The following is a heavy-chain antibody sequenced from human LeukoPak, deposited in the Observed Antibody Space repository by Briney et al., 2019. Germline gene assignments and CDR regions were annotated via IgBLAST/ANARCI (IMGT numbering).Heavy chain of an antibody. J-gene: IGHJ4*02. CDR2: ISGSGGTT. V-gene: IGHV3-23*01. CDR3: AKGESSSWLFDY. Sequence: GGSLRLSCAASGFTFSSYAMSWVRQAPGKGLEWVSGISGSGGTTYYADSVKGRFTISRDNSKNTLYLQMNSLRAEDTAVYYCAKGESSSWLFDYWGQGTLVTVSS. CDR1: GFTFSSYA. D-gene: IGHD6-13*01.